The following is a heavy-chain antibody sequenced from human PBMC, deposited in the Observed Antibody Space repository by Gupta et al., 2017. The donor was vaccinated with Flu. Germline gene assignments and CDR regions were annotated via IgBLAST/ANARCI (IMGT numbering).Heavy chain of an antibody. V-gene: IGHV1-2*06. J-gene: IGHJ4*02. Sequence: VRQAPGQGLEWMGRISPNSGDTNYTQRFQGRVTITRDTSISTAYMELSRLRSEDTAMYYCARGRQVGEIGITIQHPGFDYWGQGTLVTVSS. D-gene: IGHD3-3*01. CDR3: ARGRQVGEIGITIQHPGFDY. CDR2: ISPNSGDT.